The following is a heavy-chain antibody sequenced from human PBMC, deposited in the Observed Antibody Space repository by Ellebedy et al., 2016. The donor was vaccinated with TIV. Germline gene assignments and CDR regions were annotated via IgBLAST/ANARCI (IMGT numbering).Heavy chain of an antibody. CDR3: AKGYYYDSSGYYYELATFDY. Sequence: GGSLRLSCAASGFTFDDYGMHWVRQAPGKGLEWVSGISWHSGSIGSADSVKGRFTISRDNAKNSLYLQMHSLRAEATALYYCAKGYYYDSSGYYYELATFDYWGQGTLVTVSS. CDR1: GFTFDDYG. D-gene: IGHD3-22*01. J-gene: IGHJ4*02. CDR2: ISWHSGSI. V-gene: IGHV3-9*01.